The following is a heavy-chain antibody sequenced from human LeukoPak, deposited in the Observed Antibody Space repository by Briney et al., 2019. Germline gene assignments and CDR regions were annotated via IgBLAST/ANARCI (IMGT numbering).Heavy chain of an antibody. CDR1: GFTFSGHW. CDR3: TRDRSRAEDD. CDR2: INQGGSDK. J-gene: IGHJ4*02. D-gene: IGHD1-14*01. Sequence: QTGGSLRLSCAASGFTFSGHWMSWVRQAPGKGLEWVANINQGGSDKYYADSVKGRFTISRDNANNLLYLQMNSLRGEGTAVYYCTRDRSRAEDDWGQGTLVTVSS. V-gene: IGHV3-7*01.